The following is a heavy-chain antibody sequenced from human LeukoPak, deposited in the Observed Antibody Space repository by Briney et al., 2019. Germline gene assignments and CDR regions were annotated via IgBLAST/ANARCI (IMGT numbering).Heavy chain of an antibody. D-gene: IGHD3-16*01. CDR3: ARDMLLGRPDKMDV. CDR1: GFRFSSYD. V-gene: IGHV3-30*14. Sequence: GGSLRLSCLASGFRFSSYDIHWVRQAPGKGLEWIAVISTDGITKFYTDSVKGRFTISRDNSKNTLYLQMNSLRAEDTAVYYCARDMLLGRPDKMDVWGKGTTATVSS. J-gene: IGHJ6*04. CDR2: ISTDGITK.